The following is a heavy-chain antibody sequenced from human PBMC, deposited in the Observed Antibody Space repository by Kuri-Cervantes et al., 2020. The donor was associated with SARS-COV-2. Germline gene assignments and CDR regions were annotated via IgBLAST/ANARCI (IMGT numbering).Heavy chain of an antibody. Sequence: ASVKVSCRASGYTFTSYGISWVRQAPGQGLEWMGWISPYNGNTNYAQKLQGRVTMTTDTSTSTAYMELRSLRSDDTAVYYCARERGSWYVPLRTYYYYYMDVWGKGTTVTVSS. CDR1: GYTFTSYG. D-gene: IGHD6-13*01. CDR3: ARERGSWYVPLRTYYYYYMDV. CDR2: ISPYNGNT. V-gene: IGHV1-18*01. J-gene: IGHJ6*03.